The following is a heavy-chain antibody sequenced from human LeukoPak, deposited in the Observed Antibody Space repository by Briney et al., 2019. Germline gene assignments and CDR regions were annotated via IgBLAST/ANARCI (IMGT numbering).Heavy chain of an antibody. CDR1: GFTFSSYS. Sequence: GGSLRLSCAASGFTFSSYSMNWVRQAPGKGLEWVSYISSSSRTIYYADSVKGRFTISRDNAKNSLYLQMNSLRAEDTAVYYCARGRGLPGPLDYWGQGTLVTVSS. CDR2: ISSSSRTI. J-gene: IGHJ4*02. D-gene: IGHD3-10*01. V-gene: IGHV3-48*01. CDR3: ARGRGLPGPLDY.